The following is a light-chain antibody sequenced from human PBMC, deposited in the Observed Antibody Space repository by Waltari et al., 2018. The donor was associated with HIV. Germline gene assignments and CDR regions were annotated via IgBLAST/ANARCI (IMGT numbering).Light chain of an antibody. Sequence: EIVLTQSPATLSLSPGERATLYCRASQSVSTYLAWYQQKSGQSPRLLIYDASIRATGIPARFSGSGSGTDFTLTISSLEPEDFAVYYCQQRSNWPPAPTFGGGTKVEIK. CDR2: DAS. CDR1: QSVSTY. V-gene: IGKV3-11*01. CDR3: QQRSNWPPAPT. J-gene: IGKJ4*01.